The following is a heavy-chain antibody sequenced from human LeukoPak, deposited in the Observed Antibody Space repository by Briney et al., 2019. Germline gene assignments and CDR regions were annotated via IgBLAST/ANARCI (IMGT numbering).Heavy chain of an antibody. J-gene: IGHJ4*02. CDR1: GFTFSSYN. Sequence: PGGSLRLSCAASGFTFSSYNMHWVRQAPGKGLEWVALMLSDGSNKYYADSAKGRFTISRDNSKNTLFLQMNGLRAEDTAVYYCAKDSGYSYGHGLDYWGQGTLVTVFS. V-gene: IGHV3-33*02. D-gene: IGHD5-18*01. CDR2: MLSDGSNK. CDR3: AKDSGYSYGHGLDY.